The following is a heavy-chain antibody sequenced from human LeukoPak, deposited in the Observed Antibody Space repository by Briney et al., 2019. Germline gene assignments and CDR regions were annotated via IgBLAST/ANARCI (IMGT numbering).Heavy chain of an antibody. CDR3: LSSVVTAMVSGCFLP. D-gene: IGHD5-18*01. CDR1: GGTFRRSA. Sequence: GASVTVSYQHCGGTFRRSAIRWVPQAPGRGLEWMGGIIPIFGTANYAQTFQGRVTITAEESTSTAYMEISSLRSEDTAVYFCLSSVVTAMVSGCFLPWGQGTLVTVSS. V-gene: IGHV1-69*13. CDR2: IIPIFGTA. J-gene: IGHJ5*02.